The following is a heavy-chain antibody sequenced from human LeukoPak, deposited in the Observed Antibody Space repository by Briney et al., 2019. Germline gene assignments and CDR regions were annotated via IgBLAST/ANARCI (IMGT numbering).Heavy chain of an antibody. D-gene: IGHD5-18*01. V-gene: IGHV3-21*04. CDR2: ISSSSSYI. J-gene: IGHJ4*02. CDR3: AKDGGDSYGHELFDY. CDR1: GFTFSSYS. Sequence: GGSLRLSCAASGFTFSSYSMNWVRQAPGKGLEWVSSISSSSSYIHYADSVKGRFTISRDNAKNSLYLQMNSLRAEDTAVYYRAKDGGDSYGHELFDYRGQGTLVTVSS.